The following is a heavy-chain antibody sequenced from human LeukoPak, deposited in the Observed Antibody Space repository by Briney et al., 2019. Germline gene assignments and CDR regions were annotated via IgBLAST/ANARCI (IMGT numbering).Heavy chain of an antibody. J-gene: IGHJ4*02. CDR1: GFTFSSYG. D-gene: IGHD3-22*01. Sequence: GGSLRLPCAASGFTFSSYGMNWVRQAPGKGLEWVSGISGSGGGTYYADSVKGRFTISRDNSKNTLYLQMNSLRAEDTAIYYCAKDGGGYYTWAFDYWGQGTLVTVSS. CDR3: AKDGGGYYTWAFDY. V-gene: IGHV3-23*01. CDR2: ISGSGGGT.